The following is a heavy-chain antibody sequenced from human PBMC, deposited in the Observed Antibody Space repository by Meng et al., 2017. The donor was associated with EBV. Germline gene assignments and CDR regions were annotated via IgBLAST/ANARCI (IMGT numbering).Heavy chain of an antibody. V-gene: IGHV1-69*10. Sequence: QVQRVQLGAEVKKPGSSLKVSCKASGGTFSSYAISWVRQAPGQGLEWMGGIIPILGIANYAQKFQGRVTITADKSTSTAYMELSSLRSEDTAVYYCARERPGGMATTPYFDYWGQGTLVTVSS. CDR1: GGTFSSYA. J-gene: IGHJ4*02. CDR3: ARERPGGMATTPYFDY. D-gene: IGHD5-24*01. CDR2: IIPILGIA.